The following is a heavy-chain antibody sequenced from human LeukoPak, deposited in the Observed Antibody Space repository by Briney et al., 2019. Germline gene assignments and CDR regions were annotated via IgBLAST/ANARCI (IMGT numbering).Heavy chain of an antibody. J-gene: IGHJ4*02. CDR3: ARAIHYGGNFDY. Sequence: SQTLSPTCTVSGGSISSGGYYWSWIRQHPGKGLEWIGHIYYSGSTYYNPSLKSRVTISVDTSKNQLSLKLSSVTAADTAVYYCARAIHYGGNFDYWGQGTLVTVSS. CDR2: IYYSGST. V-gene: IGHV4-31*03. D-gene: IGHD4-23*01. CDR1: GGSISSGGYY.